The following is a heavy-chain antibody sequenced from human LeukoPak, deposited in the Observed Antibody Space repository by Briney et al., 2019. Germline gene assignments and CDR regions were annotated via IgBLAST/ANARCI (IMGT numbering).Heavy chain of an antibody. CDR2: ISGSGGST. CDR3: AKDVVVVVPAAPDFDY. CDR1: GFTFSNAW. Sequence: PGGSLRLSCAASGFTFSNAWMSWVRQAPGKGLEWVSAISGSGGSTYYADSVKGRFTISRDNSKNTLYLQMNSLRAEDTAVYYCAKDVVVVVPAAPDFDYWGQGTLVTVSS. V-gene: IGHV3-23*01. J-gene: IGHJ4*02. D-gene: IGHD2-2*01.